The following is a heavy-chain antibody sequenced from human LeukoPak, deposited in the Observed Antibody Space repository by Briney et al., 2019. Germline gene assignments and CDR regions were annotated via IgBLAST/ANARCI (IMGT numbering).Heavy chain of an antibody. Sequence: SETLSLTCTVSGYSISGGYYWGWIRQPPGKGLEWIGSIYYSGSTYYNPSLKSRVTISVDTSKNQFSLKLSSVTAADTAVYYCARVGIAAAGTPVDYWGQGTLVTVSS. CDR3: ARVGIAAAGTPVDY. CDR1: GYSISGGYY. D-gene: IGHD6-13*01. CDR2: IYYSGST. V-gene: IGHV4-38-2*02. J-gene: IGHJ4*02.